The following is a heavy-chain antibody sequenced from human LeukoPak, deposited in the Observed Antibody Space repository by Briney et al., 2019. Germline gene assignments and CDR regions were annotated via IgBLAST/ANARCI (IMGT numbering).Heavy chain of an antibody. J-gene: IGHJ4*02. CDR3: ARDSLYNFWSGYYHTTYYFDY. CDR1: GGSISSGNYY. CDR2: IYTGGST. D-gene: IGHD3-3*01. V-gene: IGHV4-61*09. Sequence: PSQTLSLTCTVSGGSISSGNYYWSWIRQPAGKGLEWIGHIYTGGSTNYNPSLESRVTISVDTSKNQFSLNLSSMTVADTAVYYCARDSLYNFWSGYYHTTYYFDYWGQGTLVTVSS.